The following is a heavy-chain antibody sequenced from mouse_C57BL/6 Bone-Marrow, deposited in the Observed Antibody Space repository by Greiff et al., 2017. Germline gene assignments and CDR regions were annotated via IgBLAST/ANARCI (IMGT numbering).Heavy chain of an antibody. J-gene: IGHJ2*01. CDR3: TTRSSSWYYFDY. CDR1: GFNIKDYY. V-gene: IGHV14-1*01. Sequence: VQLQQSGAELVRPGASVKLSCTASGFNIKDYYMHWVKQRPEQGLEWIGRIDPEDGDTEYAPKFQGKATMTADTSSNTAYLQLTSLTSEDTAVYYCTTRSSSWYYFDYWGQGTTLTVSS. CDR2: IDPEDGDT. D-gene: IGHD1-1*01.